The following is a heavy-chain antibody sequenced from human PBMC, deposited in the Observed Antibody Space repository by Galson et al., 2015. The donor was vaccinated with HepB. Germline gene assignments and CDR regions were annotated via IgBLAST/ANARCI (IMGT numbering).Heavy chain of an antibody. CDR1: GFTFTSSA. Sequence: SVKVSCKASGFTFTSSAMQWVRQARGQRLEWIGWIVVGSGNTNYAQKFQERVTITRDMSTSTAYMELSSLRSEDTAVYYCAAEAVWFGSSPAFDIWGQGTMVTVSS. J-gene: IGHJ3*02. CDR3: AAEAVWFGSSPAFDI. V-gene: IGHV1-58*02. D-gene: IGHD3-10*01. CDR2: IVVGSGNT.